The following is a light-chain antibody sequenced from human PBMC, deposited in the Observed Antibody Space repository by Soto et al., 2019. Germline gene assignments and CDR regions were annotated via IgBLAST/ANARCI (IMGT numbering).Light chain of an antibody. CDR2: DAS. Sequence: EIVLTQSPATLSLSPGERATLSCRASQSVGSFLAWYQQKSGQTPRLLIYDASKRAPGIPARFSGSGSGTDFTLTISSLEPEDFAVYYCQHRSNWLGTFGPGTKVDI. CDR3: QHRSNWLGT. J-gene: IGKJ3*01. V-gene: IGKV3-11*01. CDR1: QSVGSF.